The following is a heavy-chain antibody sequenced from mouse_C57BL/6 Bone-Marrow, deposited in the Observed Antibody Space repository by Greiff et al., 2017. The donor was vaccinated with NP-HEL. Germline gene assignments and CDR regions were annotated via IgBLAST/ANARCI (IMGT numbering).Heavy chain of an antibody. Sequence: VQLQQSGPGLVQPSQSLSITCTVSGFPLTSYGVPWVRQSPGKGLEWLGVIWRGGSTDYNAAFMSRLSITKDNSKSQVFFKMNSLQADDTAIYYCAKNQEGLSWCAYWGQGTLVTVSA. V-gene: IGHV2-5*01. CDR1: GFPLTSYG. CDR2: IWRGGST. CDR3: AKNQEGLSWCAY. J-gene: IGHJ3*01. D-gene: IGHD2-4*01.